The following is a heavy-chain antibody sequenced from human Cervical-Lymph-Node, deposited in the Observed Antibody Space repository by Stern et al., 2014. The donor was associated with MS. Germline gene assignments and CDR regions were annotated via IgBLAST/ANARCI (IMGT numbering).Heavy chain of an antibody. V-gene: IGHV3-30*04. D-gene: IGHD3-22*01. CDR1: GFTFSSSA. J-gene: IGHJ5*02. CDR3: ARTSSGSPFDP. Sequence: VQLVESGGGVVQPGRSLRLSCAASGFTFSSSAMHWVRQAPGKGLEWVTFISYDGRKKYYAESVKGRFTISRDNSKNTVYLQMDSLRPEDTAVYYCARTSSGSPFDPWGQGTLVTVSS. CDR2: ISYDGRKK.